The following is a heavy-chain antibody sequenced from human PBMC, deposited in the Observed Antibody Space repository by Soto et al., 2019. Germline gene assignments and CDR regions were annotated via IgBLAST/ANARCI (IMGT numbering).Heavy chain of an antibody. CDR3: ARDRGSSWGWFDP. Sequence: GGSLRLSCAASGFTFSGYAMHWVRQAPGKGLEWVAVISYDGSNKYYADSVKGRFTISRDNSKNTLYLQMNSLRAEDTAVYYCARDRGSSWGWFDPWGQGTLVTVSS. V-gene: IGHV3-30-3*01. CDR1: GFTFSGYA. CDR2: ISYDGSNK. D-gene: IGHD6-13*01. J-gene: IGHJ5*02.